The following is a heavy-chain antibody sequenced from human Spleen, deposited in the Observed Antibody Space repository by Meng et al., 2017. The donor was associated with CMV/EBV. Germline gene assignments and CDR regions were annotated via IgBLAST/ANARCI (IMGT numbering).Heavy chain of an antibody. V-gene: IGHV4-4*07. D-gene: IGHD3-22*01. CDR2: IYTSGST. J-gene: IGHJ4*02. CDR1: GCSISSYY. Sequence: QVPPEDSGPGLVKPSETLSLTCTVSGCSISSYYWSWIRQPAGKGLEWIGRIYTSGSTNYNPSLKSRVTMSVDTSKNQFSLKLSSVTAADTAVYYCARDPGPYYYDSSGYYYFDYWGQGTLVTVSS. CDR3: ARDPGPYYYDSSGYYYFDY.